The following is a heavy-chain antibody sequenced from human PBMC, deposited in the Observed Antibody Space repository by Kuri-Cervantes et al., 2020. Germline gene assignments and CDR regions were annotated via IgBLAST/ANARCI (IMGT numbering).Heavy chain of an antibody. CDR2: IFAEGDT. J-gene: IGHJ4*02. V-gene: IGHV3-53*01. Sequence: GSLRLSCAASGFIVSSNYMSWVRQAPGKGLECVSVIFAEGDTYYADSVKGRFTISRDNAKNSLYLQMNSLRAEDTAVYYCARDHEDGLRGFDYWGQGTLVTVSS. CDR1: GFIVSSNY. CDR3: ARDHEDGLRGFDY. D-gene: IGHD3-10*01.